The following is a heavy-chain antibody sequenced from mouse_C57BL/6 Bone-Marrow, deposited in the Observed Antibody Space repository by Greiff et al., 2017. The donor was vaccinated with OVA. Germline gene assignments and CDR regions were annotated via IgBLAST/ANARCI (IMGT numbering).Heavy chain of an antibody. CDR2: ISDGGSYT. CDR3: ARDGQFAY. Sequence: EVKLVESGGGLVKPGGSLKLSCAASGFTFSSYAMSWVRQTPEKRLEWVATISDGGSYTYYPDNVKGRFTISRDNAKNNLYLDMGHLKSEDTAMYYCARDGQFAYWGQGTLVTVPA. D-gene: IGHD3-3*01. CDR1: GFTFSSYA. V-gene: IGHV5-4*01. J-gene: IGHJ3*01.